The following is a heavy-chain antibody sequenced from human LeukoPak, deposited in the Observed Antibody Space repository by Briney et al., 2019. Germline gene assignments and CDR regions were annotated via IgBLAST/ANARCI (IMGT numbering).Heavy chain of an antibody. CDR2: IYYIGST. J-gene: IGHJ2*01. V-gene: IGHV4-59*08. CDR3: ARQGGGFWYFDL. D-gene: IGHD6-25*01. Sequence: PSETLSLTCTVSGGSISSYYWSWIRQPPGKGLEWIGYIYYIGSTNYNPPLKSRVTIPVYTSKIQFSLKLSSVAAADTAVYYCARQGGGFWYFDLWGRGTLVTVSS. CDR1: GGSISSYY.